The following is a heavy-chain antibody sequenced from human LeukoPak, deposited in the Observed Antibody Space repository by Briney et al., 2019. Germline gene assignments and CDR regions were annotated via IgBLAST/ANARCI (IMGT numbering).Heavy chain of an antibody. CDR3: AKDLALAGAGGGFDV. D-gene: IGHD6-19*01. Sequence: GGSLRLSCAASGFTFTTYAINWVRQAPGKGLEWVSGISGGGDKTYYADSVSGRFTISRDNSKNTVSLQMSSLRAEDTALYYCAKDLALAGAGGGFDVWGQGTRVAVSS. J-gene: IGHJ3*01. CDR2: ISGGGDKT. CDR1: GFTFTTYA. V-gene: IGHV3-23*01.